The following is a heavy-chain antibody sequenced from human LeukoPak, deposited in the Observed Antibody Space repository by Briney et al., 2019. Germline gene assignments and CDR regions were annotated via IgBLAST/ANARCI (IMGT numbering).Heavy chain of an antibody. D-gene: IGHD3-3*01. Sequence: KPSETLSLTCTVSGGSISSYYWSWLRQPPGKGLEWIGYIYTSGSTNYNPSLKSRVTISVDTSKNHFSLKLSSVTAADTAVYYCARAMRITIFKGGFDPWGQGALVTVSS. V-gene: IGHV4-4*09. CDR3: ARAMRITIFKGGFDP. J-gene: IGHJ5*02. CDR2: IYTSGST. CDR1: GGSISSYY.